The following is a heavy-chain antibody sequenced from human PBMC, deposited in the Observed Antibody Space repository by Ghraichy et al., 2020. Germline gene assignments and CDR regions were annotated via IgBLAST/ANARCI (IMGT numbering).Heavy chain of an antibody. CDR1: AFTFSKFA. Sequence: GGSLRLSCEASAFTFSKFAMNRVRQAPGKGLEWVSAITGSGVSTYYADSVKGRFTISRDNSKNTLFLQMNDLRAEDTAVYYCAKGEDLVLVPTSIGLDYWGQGTLVTVSS. D-gene: IGHD2-8*02. CDR3: AKGEDLVLVPTSIGLDY. CDR2: ITGSGVST. V-gene: IGHV3-23*01. J-gene: IGHJ4*02.